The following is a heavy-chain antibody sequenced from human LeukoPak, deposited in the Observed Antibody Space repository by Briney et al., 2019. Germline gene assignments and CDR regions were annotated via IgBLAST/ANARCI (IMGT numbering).Heavy chain of an antibody. CDR2: IYPGESET. Sequence: GESLKISCKASGYTFTDYWVAWVRQMPGKGLEWMGLIYPGESETRYNPSFQGHVTTSVDNSINTAYLQWSSLQASDAAIYYCARGRWSVATKWFDPWGQGTLVTVSA. CDR1: GYTFTDYW. J-gene: IGHJ5*02. D-gene: IGHD4-23*01. CDR3: ARGRWSVATKWFDP. V-gene: IGHV5-51*01.